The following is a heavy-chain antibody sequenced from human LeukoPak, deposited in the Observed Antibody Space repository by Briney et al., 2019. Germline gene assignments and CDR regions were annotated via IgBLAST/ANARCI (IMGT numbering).Heavy chain of an antibody. Sequence: SETLSLTCTVSGGSISNYYWSWIRQPPGKGLEWIGHIYYSGSTNYNPSLNSRVTISVDTSKNQFSLRLNSVTAADTAVYYCARVKAESSGWYEFDNWGQGTLVTVSS. CDR2: IYYSGST. V-gene: IGHV4-59*01. CDR1: GGSISNYY. D-gene: IGHD6-19*01. CDR3: ARVKAESSGWYEFDN. J-gene: IGHJ4*02.